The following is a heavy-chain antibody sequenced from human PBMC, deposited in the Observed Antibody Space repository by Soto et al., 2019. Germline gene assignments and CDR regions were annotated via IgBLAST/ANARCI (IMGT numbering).Heavy chain of an antibody. D-gene: IGHD3-9*01. CDR3: ARSSYDDVLTGLSMDV. Sequence: QVQLVESGGGVVQPGRSLRLSCAASGFIFSDYYMHWVRQAPGKGLEWVAVISHDGSKKYYADSVKGRFAISRDNSKTTLYLQMNSLRPDDTAVNYCARSSYDDVLTGLSMDVWGQGTMVTVSS. CDR2: ISHDGSKK. J-gene: IGHJ6*02. V-gene: IGHV3-30*09. CDR1: GFIFSDYY.